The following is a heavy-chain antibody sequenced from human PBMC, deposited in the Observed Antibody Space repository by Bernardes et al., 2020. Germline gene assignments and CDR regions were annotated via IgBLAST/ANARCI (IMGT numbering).Heavy chain of an antibody. Sequence: SETLSLTCTVSGVSISSHYWTWIRQSPGKGLEWIGYVYSSGSPYYNPSLKSRVTMSIDTSKNQFSLTLTSVTAADTAVYYCAREEYGDNRDYFDYWGRGTRVTVSS. D-gene: IGHD4-17*01. CDR3: AREEYGDNRDYFDY. J-gene: IGHJ4*02. V-gene: IGHV4-59*11. CDR2: VYSSGSP. CDR1: GVSISSHY.